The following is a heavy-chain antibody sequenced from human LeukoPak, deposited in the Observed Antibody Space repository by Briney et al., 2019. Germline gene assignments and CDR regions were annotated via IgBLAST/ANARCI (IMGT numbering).Heavy chain of an antibody. CDR3: AKAPGRATPGFDY. J-gene: IGHJ4*02. CDR2: ISGSGSGT. V-gene: IGHV3-23*01. D-gene: IGHD1-26*01. Sequence: PGRSLRLSCAASGFTFSSYAMSWVRQAPGKGLEWVSVISGSGSGTYYADSVKGRFTISRDNSKNTLYLQMNSLRAEDTAVYYCAKAPGRATPGFDYWGQGTLVTVSS. CDR1: GFTFSSYA.